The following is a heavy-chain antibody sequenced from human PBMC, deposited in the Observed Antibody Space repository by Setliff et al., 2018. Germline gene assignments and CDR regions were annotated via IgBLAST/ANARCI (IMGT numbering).Heavy chain of an antibody. CDR2: IYYSGST. CDR1: GGSISSYY. J-gene: IGHJ4*02. D-gene: IGHD6-19*01. V-gene: IGHV4-59*01. CDR3: ARGIVAGTGAPGY. Sequence: SETLSLTCTVSGGSISSYYWSWIRQPPGKGLEWIGYIYYSGSTNYNPPLKSRVTISVDTSKNQFSLKLSSVTAEDTAVYYCARGIVAGTGAPGYLGQGTLVTVSS.